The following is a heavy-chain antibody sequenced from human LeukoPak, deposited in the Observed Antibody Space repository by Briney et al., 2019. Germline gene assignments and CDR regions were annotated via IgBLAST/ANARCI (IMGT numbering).Heavy chain of an antibody. V-gene: IGHV4-4*02. CDR1: GGSISSSKW. J-gene: IGHJ4*02. Sequence: SGTLSLTCAVSGGSISSSKWWSWVRQLPGKGLEWTGQIYHSGSTNYNPSLKSRVAISVDKSKNQFSLTLNSVTAADTAVYYCARAGQGYCTSASCYLSLDYWGQGTLVTVSS. D-gene: IGHD2-2*01. CDR2: IYHSGST. CDR3: ARAGQGYCTSASCYLSLDY.